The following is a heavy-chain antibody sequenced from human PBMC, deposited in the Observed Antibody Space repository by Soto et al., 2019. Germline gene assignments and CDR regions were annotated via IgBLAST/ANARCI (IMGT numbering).Heavy chain of an antibody. CDR2: IWSDGSDR. Sequence: QVQLVESGGGVVQPGRSLRLSCAASGFTFSTSGMHWVRQAPGKGLQWVAVIWSDGSDRYYADSVKGRFTISRDNSKNTLYLQMNSLSAEDTAVYYCARGGSGTWNFDLWGRGTLVTVSS. D-gene: IGHD3-10*01. CDR3: ARGGSGTWNFDL. CDR1: GFTFSTSG. J-gene: IGHJ2*01. V-gene: IGHV3-33*01.